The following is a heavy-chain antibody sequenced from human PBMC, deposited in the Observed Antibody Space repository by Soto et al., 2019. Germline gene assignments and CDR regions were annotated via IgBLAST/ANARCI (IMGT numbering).Heavy chain of an antibody. V-gene: IGHV1-3*01. D-gene: IGHD2-15*01. CDR1: GYTFTSYA. CDR2: INAGNGNT. CDR3: ARAYCSGGSYYSGLGFDL. J-gene: IGHJ5*02. Sequence: QVQLVQSGAEVKKPGASVKVSCKASGYTFTSYAMHWVRQAPGQRLEWMGWINAGNGNTKYSQKFQGRVTITRDTTPGTSYVERSSLGSKDTAVYYCARAYCSGGSYYSGLGFDLWGQETLVTVSS.